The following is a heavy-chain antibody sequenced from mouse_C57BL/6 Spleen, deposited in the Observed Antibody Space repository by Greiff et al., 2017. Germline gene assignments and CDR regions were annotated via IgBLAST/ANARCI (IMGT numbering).Heavy chain of an antibody. Sequence: EVMLVESGGGLVQPKGSLKLSCAASGFTFNTYAMHWVRQAPGKGLEWVARIRSKSSNYATYYADSVKDRFTISRDDSQSMLYLQMNNLKTEDTAMYYCVRPPNYYGSSYGYFDVWGTGTTVTVSS. CDR1: GFTFNTYA. CDR2: IRSKSSNYAT. J-gene: IGHJ1*03. V-gene: IGHV10-3*01. CDR3: VRPPNYYGSSYGYFDV. D-gene: IGHD1-1*01.